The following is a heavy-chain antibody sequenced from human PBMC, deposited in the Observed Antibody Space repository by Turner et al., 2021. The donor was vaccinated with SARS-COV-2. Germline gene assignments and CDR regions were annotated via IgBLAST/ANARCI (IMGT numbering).Heavy chain of an antibody. CDR3: ARVVVLRRAYFDY. CDR2: IYYSGST. V-gene: IGHV4-30-4*01. CDR1: GGSISSGDYY. D-gene: IGHD2-8*01. J-gene: IGHJ4*02. Sequence: QVQLQESGPGLVKPSQTLSLTCTVSGGSISSGDYYWSWIRQPPGKGLEWIGYIYYSGSTYYNPSLKSRVTISVDTSKNQFSLKLSSVTAADTAVYYSARVVVLRRAYFDYWGQGTLVTVSS.